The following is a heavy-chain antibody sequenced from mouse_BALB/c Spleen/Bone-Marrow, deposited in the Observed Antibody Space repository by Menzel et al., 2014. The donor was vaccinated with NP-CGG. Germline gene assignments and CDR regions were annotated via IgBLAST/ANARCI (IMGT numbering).Heavy chain of an antibody. J-gene: IGHJ2*01. D-gene: IGHD1-1*01. V-gene: IGHV1-66*01. CDR1: GYSFTSYY. Sequence: QVHVKQSGPELVKPGASVKISCKASGYSFTSYYIHWVKQRPGQGLEWIGWIFPGSGNTKYNEKFKGKATLTADTSSSTAYMQLSSLTSEDSAVYFWARRYGSSRYYFDYWGQGTTLTVSS. CDR2: IFPGSGNT. CDR3: ARRYGSSRYYFDY.